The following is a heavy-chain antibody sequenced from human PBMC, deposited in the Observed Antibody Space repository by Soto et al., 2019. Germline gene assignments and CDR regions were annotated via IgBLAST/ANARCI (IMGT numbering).Heavy chain of an antibody. J-gene: IGHJ3*02. CDR1: GYSFTSYW. CDR2: IYPGDSDT. Sequence: EVQLVQSGAEVKKPGELLKISCKGSGYSFTSYWIGRVRQMPGKGLEWMGIIYPGDSDTRYNTPFQGQVTISADKSISTAYLQWSSLKASDTAMYYCAGHGPLQWLVPYAFDIWGQGTMVTVSS. CDR3: AGHGPLQWLVPYAFDI. D-gene: IGHD6-19*01. V-gene: IGHV5-51*01.